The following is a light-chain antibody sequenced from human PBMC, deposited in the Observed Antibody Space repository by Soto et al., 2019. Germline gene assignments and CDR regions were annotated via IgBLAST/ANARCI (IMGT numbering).Light chain of an antibody. CDR1: QSVSSN. J-gene: IGKJ1*01. Sequence: EIVMTQSPATLSVSPGERATLSCRASQSVSSNLAWYQQKPGQAPRLLIYGASIRAPGIPARFSGSGSGTEFTLTISSLQSEDFAVFYCQQYNNWPPAFGQGTKVEI. CDR2: GAS. V-gene: IGKV3-15*01. CDR3: QQYNNWPPA.